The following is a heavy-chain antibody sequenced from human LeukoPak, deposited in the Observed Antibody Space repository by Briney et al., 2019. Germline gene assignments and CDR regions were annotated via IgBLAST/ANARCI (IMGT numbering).Heavy chain of an antibody. V-gene: IGHV3-9*01. CDR1: GFTFDDYA. D-gene: IGHD3-16*01. J-gene: IGHJ4*02. CDR2: ITWNSDSV. CDR3: AKTQRNAFFDY. Sequence: GGSLRLSCAASGFTFDDYAMHWVRQAPGKGQEWVSGITWNSDSVVYADSVKGRFTISRDNAKNSLYLQMNSLRAEDTAFYYCAKTQRNAFFDYWGQGTLVTVSS.